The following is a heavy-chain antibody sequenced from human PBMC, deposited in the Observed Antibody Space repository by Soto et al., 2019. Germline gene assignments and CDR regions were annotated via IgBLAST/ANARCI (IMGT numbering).Heavy chain of an antibody. CDR3: ARERATGDSYFEF. CDR1: GYNFATYW. D-gene: IGHD4-17*01. CDR2: IYPSDSDT. Sequence: GASLKISCKASGYNFATYWIGWVRQMPGKGLEWMVIIYPSDSDTRYSPSFPGQVTISADKSISTTYLQWSSLRASDTAMYYCARERATGDSYFEFWGQGTLVTVSS. V-gene: IGHV5-51*01. J-gene: IGHJ4*02.